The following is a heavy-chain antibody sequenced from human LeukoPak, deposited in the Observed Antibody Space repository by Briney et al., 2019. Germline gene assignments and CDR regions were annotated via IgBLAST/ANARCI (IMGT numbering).Heavy chain of an antibody. CDR2: IYHSGST. CDR3: ARAPFGDFWSGYSIWFDP. J-gene: IGHJ5*02. CDR1: GGSISSGGYS. V-gene: IGHV4-30-2*01. Sequence: PSETLSLTCAVSGGSISSGGYSWSWIRQPPGKGLEWIGYIYHSGSTYYNPSLKSRVTISVDRSKNQFSLKLSSVTAADTAVYYCARAPFGDFWSGYSIWFDPWGQGTLVTVSS. D-gene: IGHD3-3*01.